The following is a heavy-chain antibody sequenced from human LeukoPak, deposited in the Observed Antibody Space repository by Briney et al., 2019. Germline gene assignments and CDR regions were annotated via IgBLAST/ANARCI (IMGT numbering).Heavy chain of an antibody. Sequence: SETLSLTCTVSGGSISSYYWSWIRQPPGKGLEWIGYIYYSGSTNYNPSLKSRVTISVDTSKNQFSLKLSSVTAADTAVYYCARGLIGHHSSSWYPFDYWGQGTLVTVSS. D-gene: IGHD6-13*01. CDR1: GGSISSYY. CDR2: IYYSGST. J-gene: IGHJ4*02. V-gene: IGHV4-59*08. CDR3: ARGLIGHHSSSWYPFDY.